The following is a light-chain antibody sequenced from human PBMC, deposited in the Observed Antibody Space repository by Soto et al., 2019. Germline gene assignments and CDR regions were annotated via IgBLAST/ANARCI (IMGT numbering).Light chain of an antibody. CDR1: LDISTY. V-gene: IGKV1-8*01. CDR3: QQYHSYPLT. CDR2: RAS. Sequence: AIRMTQSPSSLSASTGDRVTITCRASLDISTYVAWYQQEPGKAPKFLIYRASTLQGGVPSRFSGSGSGTDFTLTISSLRSEDVATYYCQQYHSYPLTFGGGTRVEIK. J-gene: IGKJ4*01.